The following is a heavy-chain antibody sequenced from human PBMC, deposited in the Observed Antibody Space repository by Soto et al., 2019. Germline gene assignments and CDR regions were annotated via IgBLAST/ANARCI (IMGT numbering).Heavy chain of an antibody. J-gene: IGHJ3*02. V-gene: IGHV4-34*01. Sequence: SETLSLTCAVYGGSFSGYYWSWIRQPPGKGLEWIGEINHSGSTNYNPSLKSRVTISVDTSKNQFSLKLSSVTAADTAVYYCARSYSSGWYSNGNAFDIWGQGTMVTVSS. D-gene: IGHD6-19*01. CDR3: ARSYSSGWYSNGNAFDI. CDR1: GGSFSGYY. CDR2: INHSGST.